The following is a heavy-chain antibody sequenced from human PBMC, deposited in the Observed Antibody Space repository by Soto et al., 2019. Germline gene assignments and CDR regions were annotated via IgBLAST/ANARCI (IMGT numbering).Heavy chain of an antibody. D-gene: IGHD2-2*01. CDR3: ARGVYCSSTSCYWGMDV. V-gene: IGHV4-31*03. CDR2: IYYNGNT. J-gene: IGHJ6*02. Sequence: SETLSLTCTVSGGSISSGDYYWSWIRQLPGKDLEWIAYIYYNGNTYYTPSLKSRATISLDTSRNQFFLNLNSVAAADTAVYYCARGVYCSSTSCYWGMDVWGQGTTVTVSS. CDR1: GGSISSGDYY.